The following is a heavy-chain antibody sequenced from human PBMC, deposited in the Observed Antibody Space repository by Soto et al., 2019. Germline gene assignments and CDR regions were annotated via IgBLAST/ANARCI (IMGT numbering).Heavy chain of an antibody. D-gene: IGHD6-13*01. Sequence: QVQLVQSGAEVKKPGSSVKVSCKASGGTFSSYISWVRQAPGQGLEWMGRIIPILGIANYAQKFQGKVTITADKSPSTAYMELSSLRSEDTAVYYCANLATADTLDYWGQGTLVTVSS. CDR2: IIPILGIA. V-gene: IGHV1-69*02. CDR3: ANLATADTLDY. CDR1: GGTFSSY. J-gene: IGHJ4*02.